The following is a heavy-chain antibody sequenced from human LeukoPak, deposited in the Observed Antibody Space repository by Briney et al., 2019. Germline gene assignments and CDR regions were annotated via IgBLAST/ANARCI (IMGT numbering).Heavy chain of an antibody. J-gene: IGHJ4*02. CDR3: VSLLN. CDR2: ISSDGTNT. CDR1: GFNLSAFP. Sequence: GGSLRLSCSVSGFNLSAFPMHWVRQAPGKGLEYLSIISSDGTNTYYADSVKARFTISRDNSKNRLYLHMSGLTTEDTAVYYCVSLLNWGQGTLVTVSS. V-gene: IGHV3-64D*06.